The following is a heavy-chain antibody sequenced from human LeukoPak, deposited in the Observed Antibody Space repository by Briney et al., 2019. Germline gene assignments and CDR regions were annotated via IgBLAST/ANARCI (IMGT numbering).Heavy chain of an antibody. CDR1: GYTFTSYY. J-gene: IGHJ3*02. Sequence: ASVKVSCKASGYTFTSYYMHWVRQAPGQGLERMGIINPSGGSTSYAQKFQGRVTMTRDTSTSTVYMELSSLRSEDTAVYYCARDLRELPRADAFDIWGQGTMVTVSS. CDR2: INPSGGST. V-gene: IGHV1-46*03. CDR3: ARDLRELPRADAFDI. D-gene: IGHD1-26*01.